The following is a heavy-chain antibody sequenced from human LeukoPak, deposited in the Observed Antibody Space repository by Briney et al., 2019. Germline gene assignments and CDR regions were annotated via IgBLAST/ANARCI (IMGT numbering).Heavy chain of an antibody. D-gene: IGHD6-13*01. CDR3: ARDRYSSSRCFDY. CDR2: IYHSGST. Sequence: SSETLSLTCAVSGGSISSSNWWSWVRQPPGKGLEWIGEIYHSGSTNYNPSLKSRVTISVDKSKNQFSLKLSSVTAADTAVYYCARDRYSSSRCFDYWGQGTLVTVSS. V-gene: IGHV4-4*02. CDR1: GGSISSSNW. J-gene: IGHJ4*02.